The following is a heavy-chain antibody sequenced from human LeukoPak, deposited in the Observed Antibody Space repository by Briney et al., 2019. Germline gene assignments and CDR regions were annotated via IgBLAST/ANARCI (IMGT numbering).Heavy chain of an antibody. CDR3: SFQAEHGIRYLDY. V-gene: IGHV3-30*03. D-gene: IGHD3-9*01. CDR2: ISYDGSNK. Sequence: PGGSLRLSCAASGFTFSSYGMHWVRQAPGKGLEGVAVISYDGSNKYYADSVKGRFTISRDNSKNTLYLQMNSLRAEDTAVYYCSFQAEHGIRYLDYWGQGTLVTVSS. J-gene: IGHJ4*02. CDR1: GFTFSSYG.